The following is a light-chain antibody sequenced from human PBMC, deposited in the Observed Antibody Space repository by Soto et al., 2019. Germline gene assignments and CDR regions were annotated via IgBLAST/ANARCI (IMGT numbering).Light chain of an antibody. CDR3: GAWDDTLNGYV. CDR2: RNN. CDR1: SSNIGSEN. J-gene: IGLJ1*01. Sequence: QSVLTQPPSVSGAPGQTVTISCSGSSSNIGSENVNWYQQLPGTAPKLLIYRNNQRPSGVPDRFSGSKSGTSASLAISGLQSEDEADYYCGAWDDTLNGYVFGLGTKVTVL. V-gene: IGLV1-44*01.